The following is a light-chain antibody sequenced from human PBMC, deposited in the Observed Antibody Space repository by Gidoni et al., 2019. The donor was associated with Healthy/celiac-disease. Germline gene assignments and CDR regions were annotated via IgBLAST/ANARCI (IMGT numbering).Light chain of an antibody. Sequence: AIRMTQSPFSLSASVGARVTITCWASQGISSYLAWYQQKPAKAPKLFIYYASSLQSGVPPRFSGSGSGTDYTLTISSLQPEDFATYYCQKYYSTPLFTFGPGTKVESK. CDR1: QGISSY. V-gene: IGKV1D-43*01. CDR2: YAS. J-gene: IGKJ3*01. CDR3: QKYYSTPLFT.